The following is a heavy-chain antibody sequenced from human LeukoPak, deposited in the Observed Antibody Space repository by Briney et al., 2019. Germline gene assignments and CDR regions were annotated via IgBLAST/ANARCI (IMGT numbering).Heavy chain of an antibody. D-gene: IGHD5-24*01. CDR2: IYYSGSS. CDR1: GGSINNGYY. V-gene: IGHV4-31*03. CDR3: ARNRDGYNSFDY. J-gene: IGHJ4*02. Sequence: SQTLSLTCTVSGGSINNGYYWSWIRQHPGKGLEWIGYIYYSGSSYYNPSLRSRVTISVDTSKNHFSLKLSSVTAADTAVYYCARNRDGYNSFDYWGQGTLVTVSS.